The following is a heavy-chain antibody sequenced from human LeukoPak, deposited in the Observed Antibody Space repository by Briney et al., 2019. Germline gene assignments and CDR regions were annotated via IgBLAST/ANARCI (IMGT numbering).Heavy chain of an antibody. CDR3: ARGIETAMVTVWFDP. Sequence: SETLSLTCTVSGGSISSSSYYWGWIRQPPGKGLEWIGSIYYSGSTYYNPSLKSRVTISVDTSKNQFSLKLSSVTAADTAVYYCARGIETAMVTVWFDPWGQGTLVTVSS. D-gene: IGHD5-18*01. CDR2: IYYSGST. V-gene: IGHV4-39*07. CDR1: GGSISSSSYY. J-gene: IGHJ5*02.